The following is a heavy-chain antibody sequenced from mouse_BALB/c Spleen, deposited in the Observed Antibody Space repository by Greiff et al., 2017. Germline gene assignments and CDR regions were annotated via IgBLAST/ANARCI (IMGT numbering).Heavy chain of an antibody. CDR2: ISSGGSYT. Sequence: EVQRVESGGDLVKPGGSLKLSCAASGFTFSSYGMSWVRQTPDKRLEWVATISSGGSYTYYPDSVKGRFTISRDNAKNTLYLQMSSLKSEDTAMYYCASHYYGNPFAYWGQGTLVTVSA. D-gene: IGHD2-1*01. V-gene: IGHV5-6*01. CDR1: GFTFSSYG. J-gene: IGHJ3*01. CDR3: ASHYYGNPFAY.